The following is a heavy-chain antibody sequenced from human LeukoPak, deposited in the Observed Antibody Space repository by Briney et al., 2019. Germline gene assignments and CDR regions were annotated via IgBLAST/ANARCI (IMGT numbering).Heavy chain of an antibody. Sequence: GGSLRLSCAASGFTVSSNYMSWVRQAPGKGLEWVANIKQDGSEKHYLESVKGRFTISRDNTKNSLYLQMSSLRAEDTAVYYCANNSDYRFDTWGQGTLVTVSS. CDR1: GFTVSSNY. D-gene: IGHD5-12*01. J-gene: IGHJ4*02. CDR2: IKQDGSEK. V-gene: IGHV3-7*05. CDR3: ANNSDYRFDT.